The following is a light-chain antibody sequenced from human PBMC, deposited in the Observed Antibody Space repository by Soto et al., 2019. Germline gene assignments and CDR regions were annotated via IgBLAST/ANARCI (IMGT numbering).Light chain of an antibody. CDR2: DAS. CDR1: QSVSSY. V-gene: IGKV3-11*01. Sequence: EIVLTQSPATLSLSPGERATLSCRASQSVSSYLAWYQQKPGQAPRLLIYDASNKATGIPARFSGSGSGTDFTPTISSLGPEDFAVYYCQHRSNWPLFTFGPGTKVDIK. J-gene: IGKJ3*01. CDR3: QHRSNWPLFT.